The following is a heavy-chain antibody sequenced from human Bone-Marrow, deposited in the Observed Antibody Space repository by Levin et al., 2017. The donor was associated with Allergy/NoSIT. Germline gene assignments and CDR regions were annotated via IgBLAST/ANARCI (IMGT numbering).Heavy chain of an antibody. CDR3: AREGGSTFDS. D-gene: IGHD5-12*01. CDR1: GGSISSGGYH. J-gene: IGHJ4*02. CDR2: IYYSGST. Sequence: SETLSLTCTVSGGSISSGGYHWSWIRQHAGTGLEWIGYIYYSGSTYYNPSLKSRAMISLDTSKNQFSLKVTSATAADAAVYYCAREGGSTFDSWGQGTLVTVSS. V-gene: IGHV4-31*03.